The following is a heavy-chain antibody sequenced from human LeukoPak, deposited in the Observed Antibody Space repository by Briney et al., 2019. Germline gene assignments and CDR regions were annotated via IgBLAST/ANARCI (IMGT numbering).Heavy chain of an antibody. CDR3: ARDLYYYDSSGYYYHGYLDY. J-gene: IGHJ4*02. V-gene: IGHV1-2*02. CDR1: GYTFTGYY. Sequence: GASVKVSCKASGYTFTGYYMHWVRQAPGQGLEWMGWINPNSGGTNYAQKFQGRVTMTRDTSISTAYMELSRLRSDDTAVYYCARDLYYYDSSGYYYHGYLDYWGQGTLVTVSS. D-gene: IGHD3-22*01. CDR2: INPNSGGT.